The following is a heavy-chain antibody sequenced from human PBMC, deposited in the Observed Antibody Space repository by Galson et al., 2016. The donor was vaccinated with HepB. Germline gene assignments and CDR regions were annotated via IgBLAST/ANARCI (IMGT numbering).Heavy chain of an antibody. CDR2: LSYDGSKK. Sequence: SLSLSCAASGFTFSSYGMYWVRQAPGKGREWVAVLSYDGSKKYYADSVKGRFTISRDNSKNTLYLQMSSLRAEDTAVYYCAKDEFLEGDYYYYGMDVWGQGTTVTVSS. CDR1: GFTFSSYG. D-gene: IGHD3-3*01. J-gene: IGHJ6*02. CDR3: AKDEFLEGDYYYYGMDV. V-gene: IGHV3-30*18.